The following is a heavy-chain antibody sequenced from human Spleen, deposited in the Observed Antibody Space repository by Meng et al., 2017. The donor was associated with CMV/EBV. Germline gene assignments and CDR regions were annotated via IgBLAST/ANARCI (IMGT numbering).Heavy chain of an antibody. CDR3: ARERIASVGTASDY. V-gene: IGHV4-31*02. CDR2: MYHSGST. J-gene: IGHJ4*02. D-gene: IGHD6-13*01. CDR1: GGSISSGNQY. Sequence: SGGSISSGNQYWSGIRQHPEKGLEWIGYMYHSGSTYYNPSLKSRVTISADTSKNQFSLKLNSVTAADTSVYYCARERIASVGTASDYWGQGTLVTVSS.